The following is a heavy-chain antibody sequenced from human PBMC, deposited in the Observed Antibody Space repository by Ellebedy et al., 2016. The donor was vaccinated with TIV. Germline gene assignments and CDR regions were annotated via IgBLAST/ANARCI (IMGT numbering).Heavy chain of an antibody. CDR3: ARDDALDGGYLDS. J-gene: IGHJ4*02. CDR1: GFTLRNYW. D-gene: IGHD3-16*01. Sequence: GESLKISCVGSGFTLRNYWVSWGRQAPGKGLEYIAYIVPDGSDTHYVDSVKGQFTISRDNAKNSLYLQMSSLRVEDTDMYYCARDDALDGGYLDSWGQGTLVTVSS. CDR2: IVPDGSDT. V-gene: IGHV3-7*03.